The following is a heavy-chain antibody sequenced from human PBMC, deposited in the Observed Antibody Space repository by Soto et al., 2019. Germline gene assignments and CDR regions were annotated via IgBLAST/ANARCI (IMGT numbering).Heavy chain of an antibody. J-gene: IGHJ6*02. CDR3: ARDKLWFGAITYYYYGMDV. CDR1: GYTFTSYG. D-gene: IGHD3-10*01. CDR2: ISAYNGNT. Sequence: ASVKVSCKASGYTFTSYGISWVRQAPGQGLEWMGWISAYNGNTNYAQKLQGRVTMTTDTSTSTAYMELRSLRSDDTAVYYCARDKLWFGAITYYYYGMDVWGQGTTVTVSS. V-gene: IGHV1-18*01.